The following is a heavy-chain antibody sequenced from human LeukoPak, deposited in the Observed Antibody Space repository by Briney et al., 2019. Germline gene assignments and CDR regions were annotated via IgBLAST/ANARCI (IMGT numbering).Heavy chain of an antibody. V-gene: IGHV3-23*01. CDR2: ITGYGAT. CDR3: AKGAAAGKVDWFDP. CDR1: GFAFINFA. Sequence: GSLRLSCSASGFAFINFAMMWVRQAPGTGLQWVSTITGYGATFYADSVRGRFTIFRDTSMNTLFLQMNSLGAEDTAVYYCAKGAAAGKVDWFDPWGQGTLVTVSS. D-gene: IGHD6-13*01. J-gene: IGHJ5*02.